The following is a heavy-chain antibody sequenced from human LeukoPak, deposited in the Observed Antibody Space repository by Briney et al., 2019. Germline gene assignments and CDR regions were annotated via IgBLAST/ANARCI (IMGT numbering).Heavy chain of an antibody. Sequence: ASVTVSCKASGYTFTSYYMHWVRQAPGQGLEWMGLINPSSGSTSYAQKLQGRVTMTRDTSTITVYMELSSLRSEDTAVYYCASSLYYSGYDLGYFDYWGQGTLVTVSS. V-gene: IGHV1-46*03. CDR2: INPSSGST. CDR1: GYTFTSYY. D-gene: IGHD5-12*01. J-gene: IGHJ4*02. CDR3: ASSLYYSGYDLGYFDY.